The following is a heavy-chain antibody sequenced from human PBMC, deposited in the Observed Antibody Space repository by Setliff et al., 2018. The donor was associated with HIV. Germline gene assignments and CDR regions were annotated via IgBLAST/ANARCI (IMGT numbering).Heavy chain of an antibody. J-gene: IGHJ5*02. D-gene: IGHD6-19*01. CDR1: GFTFSNYA. Sequence: GGSLRLSCAASGFTFSNYAMTWVRQAAGKGLEWVSAISSSGINTYYYIDSVKGRFIISRDNSRNTLYLQLNSLRVEDTAVYYCAKDKGSSGWSAWGQGTLVTVSS. CDR2: ISSSGINT. CDR3: AKDKGSSGWSA. V-gene: IGHV3-23*01.